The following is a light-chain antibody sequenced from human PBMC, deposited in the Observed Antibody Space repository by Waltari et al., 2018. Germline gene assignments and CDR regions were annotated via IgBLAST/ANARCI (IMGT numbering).Light chain of an antibody. CDR3: NTRDMSGDVV. CDR1: SLRIYY. Sequence: SSELSQDPAVSVALGQTVRITCQGDSLRIYYASWSRQKPGQSPVLLLYGKNNRPSGIPDRFSASSSGNTASLTITGARAEDEADYYCNTRDMSGDVVFGGGTKLTVL. V-gene: IGLV3-19*01. J-gene: IGLJ2*01. CDR2: GKN.